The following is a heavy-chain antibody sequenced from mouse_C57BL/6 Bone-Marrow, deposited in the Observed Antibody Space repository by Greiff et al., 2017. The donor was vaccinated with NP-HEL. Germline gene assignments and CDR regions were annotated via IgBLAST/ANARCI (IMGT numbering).Heavy chain of an antibody. D-gene: IGHD2-1*01. CDR3: ARNYDNYGFDY. CDR2: ISSGSSTT. Sequence: EVKLVESGGGLVKPGGSLKLSCAASGFTFSDYGMHWVRQAPEKGLEWVAYISSGSSTTYYADTVKGRFTISRDNAKNTLFLQMTSLRSEDTAMCYCARNYDNYGFDYWGQGTTLTVSS. J-gene: IGHJ2*01. CDR1: GFTFSDYG. V-gene: IGHV5-17*01.